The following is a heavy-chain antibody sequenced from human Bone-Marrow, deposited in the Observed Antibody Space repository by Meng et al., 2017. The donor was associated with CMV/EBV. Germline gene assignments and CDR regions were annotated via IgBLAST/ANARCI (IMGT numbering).Heavy chain of an antibody. D-gene: IGHD2-15*01. CDR2: IYHSGST. CDR3: ARDGTVVAATDY. CDR1: GGSISSSNW. Sequence: SETLSLTCAVSGGSISSSNWWSWVRQPPGKGLEWIGSIYHSGSTYYNPSLKSRVTISVDTSKNQFSLKLSSVTAADTAVYYCARDGTVVAATDYWGQGTRVTVSS. J-gene: IGHJ4*02. V-gene: IGHV4-4*02.